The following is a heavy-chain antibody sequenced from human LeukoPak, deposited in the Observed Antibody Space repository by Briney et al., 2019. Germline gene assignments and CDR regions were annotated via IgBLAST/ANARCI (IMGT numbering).Heavy chain of an antibody. CDR2: IYYSGST. J-gene: IGHJ6*02. CDR3: ARDGAMVRGVYFYYYGLDV. Sequence: SSETLSLTCTVPGASISSYYWNWIRQPPGKGLEWIGYIYYSGSTNYNPSLKSRVTISVDTSKCQFSLKLGSVTAAETAVYYCARDGAMVRGVYFYYYGLDVWAKGPRSPSP. D-gene: IGHD3-10*01. V-gene: IGHV4-59*01. CDR1: GASISSYY.